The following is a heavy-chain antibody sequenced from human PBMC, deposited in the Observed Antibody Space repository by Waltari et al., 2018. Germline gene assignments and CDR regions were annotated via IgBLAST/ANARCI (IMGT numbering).Heavy chain of an antibody. J-gene: IGHJ4*02. CDR2: IIPIFGTA. D-gene: IGHD2-15*01. CDR1: CGTFSSYA. V-gene: IGHV1-69*12. CDR3: TSSKQDSPLRRDY. Sequence: QVQLVQSGAEVKKPGSSVKVSCKASCGTFSSYAISWVRHAPGQGLEWMGGIIPIFGTANYAQKFQGRVTITADESTSTAYMELSSLRSEDTAVYYCTSSKQDSPLRRDYWGQGTLVTVSS.